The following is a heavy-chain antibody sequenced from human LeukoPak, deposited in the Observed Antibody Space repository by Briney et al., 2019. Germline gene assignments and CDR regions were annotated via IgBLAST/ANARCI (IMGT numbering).Heavy chain of an antibody. J-gene: IGHJ4*02. Sequence: SETLSLTCTVSGGSISSYYWSWIRQPPGKGLEWIGYINYSGSTKYNPSLKSRVTISVDTSKNQFSLKVSSVTAADTAFYYCARHPNSSGLYYFDYWGQGTLVTVSS. V-gene: IGHV4-59*08. CDR1: GGSISSYY. CDR2: INYSGST. D-gene: IGHD6-19*01. CDR3: ARHPNSSGLYYFDY.